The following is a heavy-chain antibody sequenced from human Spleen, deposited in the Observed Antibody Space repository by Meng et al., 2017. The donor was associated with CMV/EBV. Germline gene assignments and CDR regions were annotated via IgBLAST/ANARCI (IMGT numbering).Heavy chain of an antibody. CDR3: ASEKGSDVVVVPAAIGGWD. CDR1: FTDSY. D-gene: IGHD2-2*02. V-gene: IGHV1-2*02. CDR2: INPYSGGL. Sequence: FTDSYIHWVRQAPGQGLEWMGWINPYSGGLKYAQNFQGRVTMTRDTSISTAYMELSRLRSDDTAVYYCASEKGSDVVVVPAAIGGWDWGQGTLVTVSS. J-gene: IGHJ4*02.